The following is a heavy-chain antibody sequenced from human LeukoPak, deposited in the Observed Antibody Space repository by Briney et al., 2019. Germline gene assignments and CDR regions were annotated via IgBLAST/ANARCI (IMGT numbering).Heavy chain of an antibody. CDR2: ISNNNYI. D-gene: IGHD5-12*01. CDR3: AKFNSGFDP. Sequence: GGSLRLSCAASGFTYSSYTMNWVRQAPGKGLEWVSSISNNNYIYYADSVKGRFTISRDNSKNTLYLQMNSLRAEGTAVYYCAKFNSGFDPWGQGTLVTVSS. V-gene: IGHV3-21*04. CDR1: GFTYSSYT. J-gene: IGHJ5*02.